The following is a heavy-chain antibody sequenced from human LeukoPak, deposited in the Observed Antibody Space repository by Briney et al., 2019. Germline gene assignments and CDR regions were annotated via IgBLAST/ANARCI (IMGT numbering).Heavy chain of an antibody. CDR1: GFTFSAYD. CDR3: AKKAVGTSTGGPFDY. J-gene: IGHJ4*02. D-gene: IGHD1-26*01. Sequence: GGSLRLSCAASGFTFSAYDMSWVRQAPGKGLEWVSAISDSGSSTYYADSVKGRFIISRDNSKNTLYLQMNSLKAEDTAVYYCAKKAVGTSTGGPFDYWGQGTLVIVSS. CDR2: ISDSGSST. V-gene: IGHV3-23*01.